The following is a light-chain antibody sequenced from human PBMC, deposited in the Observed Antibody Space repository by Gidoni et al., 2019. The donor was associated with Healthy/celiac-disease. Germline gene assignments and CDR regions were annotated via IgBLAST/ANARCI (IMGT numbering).Light chain of an antibody. CDR3: QQLNSYPPWT. V-gene: IGKV1-9*01. Sequence: DIQLTQSPSFLSASVGDRVTITCRASKGISSYLAWYQQKPGKAPKLLIYDASTLQSGVPSRFSGSGSGTEFTLTISSLQHEDFATYYCQQLNSYPPWTFGQGTKVEIK. CDR2: DAS. J-gene: IGKJ1*01. CDR1: KGISSY.